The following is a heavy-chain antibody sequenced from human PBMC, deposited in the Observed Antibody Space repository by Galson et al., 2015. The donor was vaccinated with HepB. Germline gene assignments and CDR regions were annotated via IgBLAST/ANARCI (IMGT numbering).Heavy chain of an antibody. CDR1: GFPFSDYG. Sequence: SLRLSCATSGFPFSDYGMHWVRQAPGKGLEWLAVIWYDGSQKFHEDSVEGRFTISRDNSKNMLFLQMNGLRGEDTAVYYCAKDGLYFGSGTHSNAMDVWGQGTTVIVSS. D-gene: IGHD3-10*01. V-gene: IGHV3-33*06. J-gene: IGHJ6*02. CDR2: IWYDGSQK. CDR3: AKDGLYFGSGTHSNAMDV.